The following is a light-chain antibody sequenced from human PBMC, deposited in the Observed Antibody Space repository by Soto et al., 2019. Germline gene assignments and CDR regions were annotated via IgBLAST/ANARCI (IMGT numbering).Light chain of an antibody. CDR3: SSYTSSSTYV. J-gene: IGLJ1*01. V-gene: IGLV2-14*01. CDR1: SSDVGGYNY. Sequence: QSALTQPASVSGSPGQSITISCTGTSSDVGGYNYVSWYQQHPGKVPKLMIYDVSNRPSGVSNRFSGSKSGNTASLTISGLQGEDEADYYCSSYTSSSTYVFGTGIKLTVL. CDR2: DVS.